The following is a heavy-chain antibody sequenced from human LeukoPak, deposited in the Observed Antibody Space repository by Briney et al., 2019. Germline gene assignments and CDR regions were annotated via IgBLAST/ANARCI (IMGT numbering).Heavy chain of an antibody. CDR2: IYYSGST. D-gene: IGHD3-9*01. V-gene: IGHV4-59*01. CDR1: GGSISSYY. J-gene: IGHJ4*02. CDR3: ARVRGDILTGYQGDYFDY. Sequence: SETLSLTCTVSGGSISSYYWSWIRQPPGKGLEWIGYIYYSGSTNYNLSLKSRVTISVDTSKNQFSLKLSSVTAADTAVYYCARVRGDILTGYQGDYFDYWGQGTLVTVSS.